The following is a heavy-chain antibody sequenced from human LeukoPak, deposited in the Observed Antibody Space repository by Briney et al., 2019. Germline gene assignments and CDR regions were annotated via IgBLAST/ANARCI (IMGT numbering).Heavy chain of an antibody. J-gene: IGHJ4*02. CDR1: GFSFSSYA. D-gene: IGHD1-14*01. V-gene: IGHV3-23*01. CDR3: AKDRSGTNSDFDY. CDR2: ISASGGTT. Sequence: PGRTLRLSRAASGFSFSSYAMTWVRQAPGKGLEWVSAISASGGTTYYVESVKGRFTISRDNAKNTLYLQMNSLRAEDTAVYYCAKDRSGTNSDFDYWGQGTLVTVSS.